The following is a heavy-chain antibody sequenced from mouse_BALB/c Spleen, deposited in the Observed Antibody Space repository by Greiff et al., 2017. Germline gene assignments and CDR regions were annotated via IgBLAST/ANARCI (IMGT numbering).Heavy chain of an antibody. CDR3: ARLYRSYAMDY. CDR2: IYPYNGGT. J-gene: IGHJ4*01. V-gene: IGHV1S29*02. Sequence: EVQLQQSGPELVKPGASVKISCKASGYTFTDYNMHWVKQSHGKSLEWIGYIYPYNGGTGYNQKFKSKATLTVDNSSSTAYMELRSLTSEDSAVYYCARLYRSYAMDYWGQGTSVTVSS. D-gene: IGHD2-14*01. CDR1: GYTFTDYN.